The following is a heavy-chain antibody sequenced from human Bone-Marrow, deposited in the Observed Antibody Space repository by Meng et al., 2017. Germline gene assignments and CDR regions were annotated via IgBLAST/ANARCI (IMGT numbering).Heavy chain of an antibody. CDR1: GFTFSNAW. V-gene: IGHV3-15*01. Sequence: GGSLRLSCAASGFTFSNAWMSGVRQAPGKGLEWVGRIKSKTDGGTTDYAAPVKGRFTISRDDSKHTLYLQMNSLKTEDTAVYYCTTFVFTAISYFDYWGQGTLVTVSS. CDR3: TTFVFTAISYFDY. CDR2: IKSKTDGGTT. D-gene: IGHD3-9*01. J-gene: IGHJ4*02.